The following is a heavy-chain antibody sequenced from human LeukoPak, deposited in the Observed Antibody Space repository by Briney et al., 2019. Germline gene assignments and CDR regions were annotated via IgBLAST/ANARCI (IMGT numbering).Heavy chain of an antibody. D-gene: IGHD4-17*01. CDR2: IYSGGST. Sequence: GGSLRLSCAASGFTVSSNYMSWVRQAPGKGLEWVSVIYSGGSTYYADSVTGRFTISRDNSKNTLYLQMNSLRAEDTAVYYCARLTYGDYAFDIWGQGTMVTVSS. CDR1: GFTVSSNY. J-gene: IGHJ3*02. V-gene: IGHV3-66*01. CDR3: ARLTYGDYAFDI.